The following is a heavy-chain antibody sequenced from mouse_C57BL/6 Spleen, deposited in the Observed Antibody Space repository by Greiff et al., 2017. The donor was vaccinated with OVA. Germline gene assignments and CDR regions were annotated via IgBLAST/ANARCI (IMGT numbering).Heavy chain of an antibody. CDR3: ARESPYYFDY. CDR1: GYSITSGYY. Sequence: EVKLMESGPGLVKPSQSLSLTCSVTGYSITSGYYWNWIRQFPGNKLEWMGYISYDGSNNYNPSLKNRISITRDTSKNQFFLKLNSVTTEDTATYYCARESPYYFDYWGQGTTLTVSS. V-gene: IGHV3-6*01. J-gene: IGHJ2*01. CDR2: ISYDGSN.